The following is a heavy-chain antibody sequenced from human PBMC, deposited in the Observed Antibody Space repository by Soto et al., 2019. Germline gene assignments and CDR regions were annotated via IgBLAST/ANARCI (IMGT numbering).Heavy chain of an antibody. CDR2: IDPKSGDT. V-gene: IGHV1-2*02. D-gene: IGHD3-22*01. Sequence: GPSVKVSCKASEYSFTGHYLHWVRQAPGQGLEWMGWIDPKSGDTKYAPKFQDRVTMTSDTSISTAYMDLTNLRYDDTAVYYCARDYDKSGYDYFDPWGQGTLVTVSS. CDR1: EYSFTGHY. CDR3: ARDYDKSGYDYFDP. J-gene: IGHJ5*02.